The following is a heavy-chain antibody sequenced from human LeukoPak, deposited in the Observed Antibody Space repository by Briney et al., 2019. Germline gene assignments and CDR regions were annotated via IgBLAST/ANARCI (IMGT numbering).Heavy chain of an antibody. CDR2: IPGSGSTI. V-gene: IGHV3-48*03. D-gene: IGHD4-17*01. CDR3: ASGRGFTVTKTISDY. CDR1: VLTFNNRE. J-gene: IGHJ4*02. Sequence: GGSLRLSCAVSVLTFNNREMNWVRQAPGKGLEWVSYIPGSGSTISYADSVGGRFTTSRDNAKHSLYLQRSSERAEDTAVYYCASGRGFTVTKTISDYWGQGALVTASS.